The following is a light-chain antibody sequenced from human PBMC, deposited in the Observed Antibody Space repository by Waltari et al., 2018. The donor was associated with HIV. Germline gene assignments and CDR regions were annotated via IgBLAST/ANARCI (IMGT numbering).Light chain of an antibody. J-gene: IGLJ2*01. V-gene: IGLV2-14*03. CDR1: SSHFGLDNF. Sequence: QSALTQPASVSGSPGQSVTISCTGTSSHFGLDNFVSWYQQYPGNVPKVIIYDVTSRPSGVPHRFSGSRSGNTASLTISGLQVDDEAVYYCSTHTTNDTLEFGGGTKLTVL. CDR2: DVT. CDR3: STHTTNDTLE.